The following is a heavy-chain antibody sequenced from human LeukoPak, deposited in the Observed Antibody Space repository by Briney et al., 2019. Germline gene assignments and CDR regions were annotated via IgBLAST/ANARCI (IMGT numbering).Heavy chain of an antibody. Sequence: PSETLSLTCAVYGGSFSGYYWSWIRQPPGKGLEWIGEINHSGRTNYNPSLKSRVTISVDTSKNQFSLKLSSVTAADTAVYYCARGRSLGELSLSDFDYWGQGTLVTVSS. D-gene: IGHD3-16*02. CDR1: GGSFSGYY. CDR3: ARGRSLGELSLSDFDY. CDR2: INHSGRT. J-gene: IGHJ4*02. V-gene: IGHV4-34*01.